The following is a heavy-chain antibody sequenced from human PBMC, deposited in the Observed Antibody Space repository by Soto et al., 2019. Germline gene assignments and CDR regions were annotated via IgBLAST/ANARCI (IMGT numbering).Heavy chain of an antibody. J-gene: IGHJ4*02. CDR2: ISAYNGNT. V-gene: IGHV1-18*01. D-gene: IGHD6-13*01. CDR3: ARDVMHSSSSTLWGY. Sequence: ASVKVSCKASGYTFTSYGISWVRQAPGQGLEWMGWISAYNGNTNYAQKLQGRVTMTTDTSTSTAYMELRSLRSDDTAVYYCARDVMHSSSSTLWGYWGQGTLVTVSS. CDR1: GYTFTSYG.